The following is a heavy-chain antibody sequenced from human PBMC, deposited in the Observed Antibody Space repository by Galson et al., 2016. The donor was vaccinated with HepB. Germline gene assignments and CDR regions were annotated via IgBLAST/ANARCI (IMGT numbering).Heavy chain of an antibody. CDR2: ISSDGTVI. CDR3: SRKKQLHCYGGSCFYYFGMDG. Sequence: SLRLSCAASNFTFSDYPMTWIRQAPGKGLEWLSYISSDGTVIYYADSVKGRFSISRDDASHSLHLQMNSLRAEDTAISYCSRKKQLHCYGGSCFYYFGMDGWGKGAPVIVSS. J-gene: IGHJ6*04. D-gene: IGHD4-23*01. CDR1: NFTFSDYP. V-gene: IGHV3-11*01.